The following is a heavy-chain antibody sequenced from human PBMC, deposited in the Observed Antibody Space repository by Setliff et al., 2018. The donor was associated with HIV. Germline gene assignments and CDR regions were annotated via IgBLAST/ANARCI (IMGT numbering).Heavy chain of an antibody. CDR1: GGSISNYY. D-gene: IGHD5-12*01. CDR3: VGGLRSRSQGHFDY. J-gene: IGHJ4*02. Sequence: SETLSLTCTVSGGSISNYYLTWVRQPAGKGLGWIGRIFASGSTNYNPSLKSRVTMSVDTSKNQFSLRLSSVTAADTAVYYCVGGLRSRSQGHFDYWGQGTLVTVSS. V-gene: IGHV4-4*07. CDR2: IFASGST.